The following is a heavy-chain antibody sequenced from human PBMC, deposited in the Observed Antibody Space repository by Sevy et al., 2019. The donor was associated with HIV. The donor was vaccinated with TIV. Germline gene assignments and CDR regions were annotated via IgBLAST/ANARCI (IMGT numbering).Heavy chain of an antibody. Sequence: GGSLRLSCAASGFTFSSYAMSWVRQAPGKGLEWVSAISGSGGSTYYADSVKGRFTISRDNAKNSLHLQMNSLRAEDTAVYYCASMGSGWSFDYWGQGTLVTVSS. CDR3: ASMGSGWSFDY. D-gene: IGHD6-19*01. J-gene: IGHJ4*02. CDR2: ISGSGGST. CDR1: GFTFSSYA. V-gene: IGHV3-23*01.